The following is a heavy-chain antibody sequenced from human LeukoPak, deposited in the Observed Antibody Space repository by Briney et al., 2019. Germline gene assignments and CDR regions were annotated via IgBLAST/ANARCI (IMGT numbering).Heavy chain of an antibody. Sequence: PGGSLRLSCAASGFTVSSNYMSWVRQAPGKGLEWVSVIYSGGSTYYAGSVKGRFTISRDNSKNTLYLQMNSLRAEDTAVYYCARSFSSGIYSDYWGQGTLVTVSS. CDR3: ARSFSSGIYSDY. V-gene: IGHV3-66*01. CDR1: GFTVSSNY. J-gene: IGHJ4*02. CDR2: IYSGGST. D-gene: IGHD3-10*01.